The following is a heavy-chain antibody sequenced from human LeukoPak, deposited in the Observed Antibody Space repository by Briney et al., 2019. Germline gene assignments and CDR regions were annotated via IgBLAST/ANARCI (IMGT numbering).Heavy chain of an antibody. CDR2: IYYSGNT. D-gene: IGHD6-13*01. J-gene: IGHJ4*02. CDR3: ARSQQLIRTFDY. V-gene: IGHV4-59*01. CDR1: GGSISSYY. Sequence: SETLSLTCTVSGGSISSYYWSWIRQPPGKGLEWIGYIYYSGNTNYNPSLESRVTISVDTSKNQFSLKLSSVTAADTAVYYCARSQQLIRTFDYWGQGTLVTVSS.